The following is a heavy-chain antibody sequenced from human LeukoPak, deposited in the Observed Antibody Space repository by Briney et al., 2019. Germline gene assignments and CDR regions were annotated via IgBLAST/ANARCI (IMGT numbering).Heavy chain of an antibody. CDR2: ISSSSSSYI. CDR1: GFTFSSYS. J-gene: IGHJ4*02. D-gene: IGHD6-13*01. CDR3: AREGSSWQFDY. Sequence: GGSLRLSCAASGFTFSSYSMNWVRQAPGKGLEWVSSISSSSSSYIYYADSVKGRFTISRDNAKNSLYLQMNSLRAEDTAVYYCAREGSSWQFDYWGQGTLVTVSS. V-gene: IGHV3-21*01.